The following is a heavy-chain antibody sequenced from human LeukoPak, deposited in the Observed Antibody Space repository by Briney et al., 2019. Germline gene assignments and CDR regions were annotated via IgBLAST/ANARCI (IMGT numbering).Heavy chain of an antibody. J-gene: IGHJ4*02. D-gene: IGHD3-16*01. CDR3: ATDNTFGGVTAYFDY. CDR1: GGSISSSSYY. CDR2: IYYSGST. V-gene: IGHV4-39*01. Sequence: SETLSLTCTVSGGSISSSSYYWGWIRQPPGKGLEWIGSIYYSGSTYYNPSLKSRVTISVDTSKNQFSLKLSSVTAADTAVYYCATDNTFGGVTAYFDYWGQGTLVTVSS.